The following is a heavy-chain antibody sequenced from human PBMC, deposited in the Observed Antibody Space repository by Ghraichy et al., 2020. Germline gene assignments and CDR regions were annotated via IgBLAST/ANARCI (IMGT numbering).Heavy chain of an antibody. D-gene: IGHD5-18*01. CDR1: GYTLTELS. CDR3: ATDRISKQLWSTRYGMDV. J-gene: IGHJ6*02. V-gene: IGHV1-24*01. Sequence: ASVKVSCKVSGYTLTELSMHWVRQAPGKGLEWMGGFDPEDGETIYAQKFQGRVTMTEDTSTDTAYMELSSLRSEDTAVYYCATDRISKQLWSTRYGMDVWGQGTTVTVSS. CDR2: FDPEDGET.